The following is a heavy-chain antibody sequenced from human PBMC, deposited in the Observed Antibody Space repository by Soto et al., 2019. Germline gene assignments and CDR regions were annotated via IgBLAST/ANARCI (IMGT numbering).Heavy chain of an antibody. D-gene: IGHD3-10*01. CDR2: IYSGGYT. J-gene: IGHJ4*02. CDR3: GTHPGGGGY. CDR1: GFTVSNNY. V-gene: IGHV3-53*01. Sequence: EVQLVESGGGLIQPGGSLRLSCAVSGFTVSNNYMSWVRQAPGKGLEGVSVIYSGGYTAYGDSVKGRFTISRDNSKNTPFFKINSPSAAATALYSCGTHPGGGGYWGQGTLVTVSS.